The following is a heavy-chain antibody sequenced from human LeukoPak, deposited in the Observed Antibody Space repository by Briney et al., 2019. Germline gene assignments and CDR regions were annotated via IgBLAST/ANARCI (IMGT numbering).Heavy chain of an antibody. CDR3: TTDPSSGWYVYNWFDP. J-gene: IGHJ5*02. Sequence: GGSLRLSCAASGFTFSNAWMSWVRQAPGKGLEWVGRIKSKTDGGTTDYAAPVKGRFTISRDDSKNTLYLQMNSLKTEDTAVHYCTTDPSSGWYVYNWFDPWGQGTLVTVSS. CDR2: IKSKTDGGTT. D-gene: IGHD6-19*01. CDR1: GFTFSNAW. V-gene: IGHV3-15*01.